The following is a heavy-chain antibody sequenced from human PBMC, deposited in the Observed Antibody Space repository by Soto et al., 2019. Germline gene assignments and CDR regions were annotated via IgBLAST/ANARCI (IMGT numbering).Heavy chain of an antibody. V-gene: IGHV1-18*04. CDR1: GYTFTSYG. D-gene: IGHD3-22*01. CDR3: ARGTYYYDSSGYSGFDY. Sequence: AASVKVSCKASGYTFTSYGISWVRQAPGQGLEWMGWISAYNGNTNYAQKLQGRVTMTTDTSTSTAYMELRSLRSDDTAVYYCARGTYYYDSSGYSGFDYWGQGTLVTVSS. J-gene: IGHJ4*02. CDR2: ISAYNGNT.